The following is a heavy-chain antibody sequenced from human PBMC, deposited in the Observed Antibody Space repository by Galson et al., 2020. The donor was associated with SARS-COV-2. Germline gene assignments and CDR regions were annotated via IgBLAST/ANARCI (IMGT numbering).Heavy chain of an antibody. CDR3: AKDHQWRVAFDF. Sequence: GGSLRLSCVASGFTFSDYAMSWVRQAPGKGLEWVSGITASGGSTKYADSVRGRFTISRDQAKNTVFLEMSSLRGEDTAVFYCAKDHQWRVAFDFWGLGTMVTVSS. J-gene: IGHJ3*01. CDR2: ITASGGST. D-gene: IGHD6-19*01. V-gene: IGHV3-23*01. CDR1: GFTFSDYA.